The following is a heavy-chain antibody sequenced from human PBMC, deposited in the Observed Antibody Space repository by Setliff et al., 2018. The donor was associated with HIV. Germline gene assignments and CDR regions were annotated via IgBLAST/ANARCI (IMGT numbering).Heavy chain of an antibody. CDR1: GLTFKTAW. V-gene: IGHV3-15*01. CDR3: TTRYYGSGSRPYYYYGMDV. J-gene: IGHJ6*02. D-gene: IGHD3-10*01. CDR2: IKSKVSGETA. Sequence: NPGGSLRLSCVASGLTFKTAWMGWVRQAPGKGLEWVGRIKSKVSGETADYAAPVTGRFTISRDDSRNMVFLQMNSLKSDDTAVYYCTTRYYGSGSRPYYYYGMDVWGQGTTVTVSS.